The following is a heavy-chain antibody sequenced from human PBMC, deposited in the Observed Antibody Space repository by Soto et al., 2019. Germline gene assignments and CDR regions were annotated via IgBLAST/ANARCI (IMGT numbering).Heavy chain of an antibody. CDR1: GYTFTRYG. Sequence: ASVKVSCKASGYTFTRYGISWVRQAPGQGLEWMGWISGYNGDTNYAQKFQGWVTMTRDTSISTAYMELSRLRSDDTAVYYCAREPPNYDILTGDLGYYGMDVWGQGTTVTVSS. V-gene: IGHV1-18*01. CDR3: AREPPNYDILTGDLGYYGMDV. J-gene: IGHJ6*02. D-gene: IGHD3-9*01. CDR2: ISGYNGDT.